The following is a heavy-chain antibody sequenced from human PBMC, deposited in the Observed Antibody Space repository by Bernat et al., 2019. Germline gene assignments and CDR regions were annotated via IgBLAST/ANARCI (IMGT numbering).Heavy chain of an antibody. CDR3: ASRIAVTGSWRGS. Sequence: EVQLLESGGNLVQPGGSLRLSCAASGFTFSAYAMSWVRQAPGKGLEWVSYISSSGGNTYYADSVKGRFTISRDNTKNSLYLQLNGLRAEDTAVYYCASRIAVTGSWRGSWGQGTLVTVSS. D-gene: IGHD6-19*01. CDR1: GFTFSAYA. J-gene: IGHJ5*02. V-gene: IGHV3-48*03. CDR2: ISSSGGNT.